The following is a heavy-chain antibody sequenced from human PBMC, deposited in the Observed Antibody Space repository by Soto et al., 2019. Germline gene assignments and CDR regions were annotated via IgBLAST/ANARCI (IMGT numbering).Heavy chain of an antibody. Sequence: SETLSLTCAVYGGSFSGYYWSWIRQPPGKGLEWIGEINHSGSTNYNPSLKSRVTISVDTSKNQFSLKLSSVTAADTAVYYCARRVPPAVPAAMVFDYWGQGTLVTVSS. CDR1: GGSFSGYY. CDR3: ARRVPPAVPAAMVFDY. D-gene: IGHD2-2*01. J-gene: IGHJ4*02. CDR2: INHSGST. V-gene: IGHV4-34*01.